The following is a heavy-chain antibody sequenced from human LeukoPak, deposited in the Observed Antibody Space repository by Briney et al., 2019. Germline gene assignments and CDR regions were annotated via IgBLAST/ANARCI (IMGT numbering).Heavy chain of an antibody. Sequence: PGGSLRLSCAASGFTFSSYWMSWVRQAPGKGLEWVANIKQDGSEKYYVDSVKGRFTISRDNAKNSLYLQMNSLRAEDTAVYYCARDILGRWLLPENWGQGTLVTVSS. CDR3: ARDILGRWLLPEN. D-gene: IGHD3-22*01. J-gene: IGHJ4*02. CDR2: IKQDGSEK. CDR1: GFTFSSYW. V-gene: IGHV3-7*01.